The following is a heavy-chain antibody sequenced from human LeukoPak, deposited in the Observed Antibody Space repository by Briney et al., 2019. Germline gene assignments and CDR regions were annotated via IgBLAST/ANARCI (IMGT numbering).Heavy chain of an antibody. Sequence: SETLSLTCAVYGGSFSGYYWSWIRQPPGKGLEWIGEINHSGSTNYNPSLKSRVTISVDTSKNQFSLKLSSVTAADTAVYYCARGPRTYYYGSGSYYKAKTSLDYWGQGTLVTVSS. V-gene: IGHV4-34*01. J-gene: IGHJ4*02. CDR3: ARGPRTYYYGSGSYYKAKTSLDY. D-gene: IGHD3-10*01. CDR1: GGSFSGYY. CDR2: INHSGST.